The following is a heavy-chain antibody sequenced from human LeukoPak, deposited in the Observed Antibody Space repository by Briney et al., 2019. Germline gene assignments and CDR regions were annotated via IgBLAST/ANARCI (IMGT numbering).Heavy chain of an antibody. V-gene: IGHV4-59*08. D-gene: IGHD6-6*01. CDR3: AGGYRRSSSFAY. Sequence: SETLSLTCTVSGGSISSYYWSWIRQPPGKGLEWIGYIYYSGSTNYNPSLKSRVTISIDTSKNQFSLKLSSVTAADTAVYCCAGGYRRSSSFAYWGQGTLVTVSS. CDR1: GGSISSYY. CDR2: IYYSGST. J-gene: IGHJ4*02.